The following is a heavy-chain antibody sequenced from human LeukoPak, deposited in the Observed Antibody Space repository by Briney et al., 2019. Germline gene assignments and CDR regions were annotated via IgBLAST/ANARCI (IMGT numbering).Heavy chain of an antibody. J-gene: IGHJ5*02. D-gene: IGHD2-2*01. CDR1: GFTFNNYW. CDR3: ARYELRLGVPTSDP. CDR2: INPDGSWT. V-gene: IGHV3-74*01. Sequence: GGSLRLSCAASGFTFNNYWMVWFRQAPGKGLVWVSCINPDGSWTLHAYSVKGRFTISRDYAKNTLYLQMNSLTVEDTAMYYCARYELRLGVPTSDPWSQGTLVTVSS.